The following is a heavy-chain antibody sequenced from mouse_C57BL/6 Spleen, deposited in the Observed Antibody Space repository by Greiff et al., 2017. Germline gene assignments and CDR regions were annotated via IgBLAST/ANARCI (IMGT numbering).Heavy chain of an antibody. D-gene: IGHD2-3*01. CDR3: ARERDGYYAAMDY. CDR2: IDPANGNP. CDR1: GFNFKNTY. J-gene: IGHJ4*01. Sequence: EVQLVESVAELVRPGASVKLSCTASGFNFKNTYMHWVKQRPEPGLEWIGRIDPANGNPNYAPKFQGKATITADTSSNTAYLQLSSLTSEDTAIYYCARERDGYYAAMDYWGQGTSVTVSS. V-gene: IGHV14-3*01.